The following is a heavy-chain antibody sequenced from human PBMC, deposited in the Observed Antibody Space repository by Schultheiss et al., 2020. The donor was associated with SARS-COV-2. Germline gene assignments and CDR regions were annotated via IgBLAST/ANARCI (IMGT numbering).Heavy chain of an antibody. D-gene: IGHD2-2*02. Sequence: GGSLRLSCAASGFTLSSYWMHWVRQAPGKGLVWVSRINSDGSSTSYADSVKGRFTISRDNAKNTLYLQMNSLRAEDTAVYYCAREGCSSTSCYTLMDYYYMDVWGKGTTVTVSS. CDR1: GFTLSSYW. CDR2: INSDGSST. CDR3: AREGCSSTSCYTLMDYYYMDV. J-gene: IGHJ6*03. V-gene: IGHV3-74*01.